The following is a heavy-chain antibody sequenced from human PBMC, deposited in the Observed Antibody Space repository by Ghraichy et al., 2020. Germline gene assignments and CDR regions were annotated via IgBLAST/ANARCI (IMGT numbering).Heavy chain of an antibody. CDR2: ISGSGGST. V-gene: IGHV3-23*01. Sequence: GGSLRLSCAASGFTFSSYGMSWVRQAPGKGLEWVSGISGSGGSTYYADSVKGRFTISRDNSKNTLYLQVDSLRAEDTAVYYCAKGYCSGGSCYWYFDLWGRGTLVTVSS. CDR3: AKGYCSGGSCYWYFDL. D-gene: IGHD2-15*01. J-gene: IGHJ2*01. CDR1: GFTFSSYG.